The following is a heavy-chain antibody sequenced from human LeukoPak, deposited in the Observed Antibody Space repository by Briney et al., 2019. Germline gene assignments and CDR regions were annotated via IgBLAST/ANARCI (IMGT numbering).Heavy chain of an antibody. J-gene: IGHJ4*02. CDR3: ARETLTIRPPPGDGQNEGSFDY. CDR1: GGSFSGYY. CDR2: ISHSGST. V-gene: IGHV4-34*01. D-gene: IGHD7-27*01. Sequence: PSETLSLTCAVYGGSFSGYYWSWIRQPPGKGLEWIGEISHSGSTNYNPSLKSRVTISVDTSKNQFSLKLSSVTAADTAVYYCARETLTIRPPPGDGQNEGSFDYWGQGTLVTVSS.